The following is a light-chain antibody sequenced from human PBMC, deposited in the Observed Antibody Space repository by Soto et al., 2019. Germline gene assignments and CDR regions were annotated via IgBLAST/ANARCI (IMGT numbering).Light chain of an antibody. CDR3: QQYNNWPPMYT. CDR2: GAS. CDR1: QSVSSNY. Sequence: EIVLTQSPSTLSLSPGERGTLSCRASQSVSSNYLAWYQQKPGQAPRLVIYGASSRATGIADRFSGSGSGTDFILTISRLEPEDFAVYYCQQYNNWPPMYTFGQGTKLEIK. J-gene: IGKJ2*01. V-gene: IGKV3-20*01.